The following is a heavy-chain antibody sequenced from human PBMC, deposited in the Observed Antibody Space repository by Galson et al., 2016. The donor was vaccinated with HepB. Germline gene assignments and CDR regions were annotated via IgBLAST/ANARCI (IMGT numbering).Heavy chain of an antibody. V-gene: IGHV5-51*01. CDR1: GYRFTTYW. CDR3: ARRSGMTTNYNYYFAMCV. CDR2: IYPGNADT. Sequence: QSGAEVKKPGESLKISCRGSGYRFTTYWIGWVRQMPGKGLEWMGIIYPGNADTRYSPSFQGQVTISADKSISTAYLEWSSLQASDTAMYFCARRSGMTTNYNYYFAMCVWGQGTTVTVSS. D-gene: IGHD5-24*01. J-gene: IGHJ6*02.